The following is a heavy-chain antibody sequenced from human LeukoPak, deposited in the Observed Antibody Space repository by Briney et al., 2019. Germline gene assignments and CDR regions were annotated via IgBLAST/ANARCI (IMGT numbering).Heavy chain of an antibody. Sequence: GGSLRLSCAASGFTFSSYAMHWVRQAPGKGLEWVAVISYDGSNKYYADSVKGRFTISRDNSKNTLYLQMNSLRAEDTAVYYCARHGTGRLRYFDWLPGTNYFDYWGQGTLVTVSS. J-gene: IGHJ4*02. CDR2: ISYDGSNK. D-gene: IGHD3-9*01. CDR1: GFTFSSYA. CDR3: ARHGTGRLRYFDWLPGTNYFDY. V-gene: IGHV3-30*04.